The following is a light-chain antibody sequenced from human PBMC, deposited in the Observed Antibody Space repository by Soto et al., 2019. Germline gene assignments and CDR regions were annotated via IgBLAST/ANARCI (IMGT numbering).Light chain of an antibody. J-gene: IGKJ3*01. V-gene: IGKV3-20*01. CDR2: GAS. CDR3: QQYGSSPLLS. CDR1: QSVSINY. Sequence: EIVLTQSPGTLSLSPGERATLSCRASQSVSINYLAWYQQKPGQAPRLLIYGASSRATGIPDRFSGSGSGADFTLTISRLEPEDFAVYYCQQYGSSPLLSFGPGTKVDIK.